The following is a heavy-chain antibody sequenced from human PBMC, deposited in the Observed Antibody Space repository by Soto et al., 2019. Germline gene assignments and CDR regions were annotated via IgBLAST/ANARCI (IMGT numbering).Heavy chain of an antibody. J-gene: IGHJ6*02. D-gene: IGHD1-26*01. CDR3: ARGRSGVGATTRYHYYYGMDV. CDR2: INHSGST. Sequence: PSETLSLTCAVYGGSFSGYYWSWIRQPPGKGLEWIGEINHSGSTNYNPSLKSRVTISVDTSKNQFSLKLSSVTAADTAVYYCARGRSGVGATTRYHYYYGMDVWGQGTTVTSP. CDR1: GGSFSGYY. V-gene: IGHV4-34*01.